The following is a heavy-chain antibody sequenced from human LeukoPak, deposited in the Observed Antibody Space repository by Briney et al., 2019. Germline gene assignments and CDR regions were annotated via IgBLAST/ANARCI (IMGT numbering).Heavy chain of an antibody. Sequence: GGSLRLSCAASGLTFSSYAMHWVRQAPGKGLEWVAVISYDGSNKYYADSVKGRFTISRDNSKNTLYLQMNSLRVEDTAVYYCARGDRGYSGYDDYWGQGTLVTVSS. CDR1: GLTFSSYA. D-gene: IGHD5-12*01. CDR3: ARGDRGYSGYDDY. J-gene: IGHJ4*02. V-gene: IGHV3-30-3*01. CDR2: ISYDGSNK.